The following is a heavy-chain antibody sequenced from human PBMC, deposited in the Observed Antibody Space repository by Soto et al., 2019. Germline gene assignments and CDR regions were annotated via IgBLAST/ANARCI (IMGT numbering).Heavy chain of an antibody. Sequence: VKVYCKASGYSFTSYDINWGRQATGQGLEWMGWMNPNSGNTGYAQKFQGRVTMTRNTSISTAYMELSSLRSEDTAVYYCERAAGGLYTYWGQGTLVTVSS. CDR1: GYSFTSYD. CDR3: ERAAGGLYTY. D-gene: IGHD3-16*01. J-gene: IGHJ4*02. CDR2: MNPNSGNT. V-gene: IGHV1-8*01.